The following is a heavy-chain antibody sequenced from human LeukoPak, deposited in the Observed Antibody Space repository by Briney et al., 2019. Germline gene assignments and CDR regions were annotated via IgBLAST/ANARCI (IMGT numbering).Heavy chain of an antibody. J-gene: IGHJ5*02. Sequence: PSETPSLTCTVSGGSISSYYWSWIRQPPGKGLEWIGYIYYSGSTNYNPSLKSRVTISVDTSKTPFSLKLSSVPAAAPPVYYCPRGPNSVFCYSWGQGTLVTVSS. CDR2: IYYSGST. CDR1: GGSISSYY. V-gene: IGHV4-59*12. CDR3: PRGPNSVFCYS. D-gene: IGHD2-21*01.